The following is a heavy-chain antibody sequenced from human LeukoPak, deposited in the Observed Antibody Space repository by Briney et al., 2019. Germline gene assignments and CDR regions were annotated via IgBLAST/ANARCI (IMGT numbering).Heavy chain of an antibody. V-gene: IGHV1-18*01. J-gene: IGHJ5*01. CDR2: ISADNGNT. Sequence: ASVKVSCKASGYTFTSYGISWVRQAPGQGLEWMGWISADNGNTNYAQKFQGRVTMATDTSTTTAYMELRSLRSDDTAVYYCARGDSSTWYNWFDSWGQGTLVTVSS. D-gene: IGHD6-13*01. CDR3: ARGDSSTWYNWFDS. CDR1: GYTFTSYG.